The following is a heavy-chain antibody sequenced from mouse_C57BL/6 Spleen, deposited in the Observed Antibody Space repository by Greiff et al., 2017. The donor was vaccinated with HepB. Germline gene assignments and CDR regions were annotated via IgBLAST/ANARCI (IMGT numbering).Heavy chain of an antibody. J-gene: IGHJ2*01. V-gene: IGHV2-5*01. CDR3: ARSYYGSSYNFDY. CDR1: GFSLTSYG. D-gene: IGHD1-1*01. CDR2: IWRGGST. Sequence: QVQLQQSGPGLVQPSQSLSITCTVSGFSLTSYGVHWVRQSPGKGLEWLGVIWRGGSTDYNAAFMSRLSITKDNSKSQVFFKMNSLQADDTAIYYCARSYYGSSYNFDYWGQGTTLTVSS.